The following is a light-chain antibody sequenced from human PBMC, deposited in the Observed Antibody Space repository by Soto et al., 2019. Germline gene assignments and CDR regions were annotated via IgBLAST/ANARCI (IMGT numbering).Light chain of an antibody. J-gene: IGLJ1*01. CDR2: EGS. CDR1: SSDVGSYNL. V-gene: IGLV2-23*01. CDR3: CSYAGSTTYV. Sequence: QSVLTQPASVSGSPGQSITISCTGTSSDVGSYNLVSWYQQHPGKAPKLMIYEGSKRPSGVSNRFSGSKSGNTASVTISGLQAEDEADYYCCSYAGSTTYVFGTGTKLPS.